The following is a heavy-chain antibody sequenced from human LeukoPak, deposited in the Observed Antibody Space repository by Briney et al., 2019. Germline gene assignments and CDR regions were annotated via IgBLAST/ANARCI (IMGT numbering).Heavy chain of an antibody. CDR3: ASLIVGATGYFDY. V-gene: IGHV4-39*01. J-gene: IGHJ4*02. CDR2: IYYSGST. Sequence: SETLSLTCTVSGGSISSSSYYWGWIRQPPGKGLEWIGSIYYSGSTYYNPSLKSRVTISVDTSKNQFSLKLSSVTAADTAVYYCASLIVGATGYFDYWGQGTLVTVSS. D-gene: IGHD1-26*01. CDR1: GGSISSSSYY.